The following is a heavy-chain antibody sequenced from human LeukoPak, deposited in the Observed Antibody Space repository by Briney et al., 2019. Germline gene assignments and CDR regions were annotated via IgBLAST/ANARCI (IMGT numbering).Heavy chain of an antibody. CDR2: ISGSGGST. V-gene: IGHV3-23*01. D-gene: IGHD4-17*01. CDR1: GFTFSSHG. CDR3: AKGLRSFDY. Sequence: QTGGSLRLSCAASGFTFSSHGMSWVRQAPGKGLEWVSAISGSGGSTYYADSVKGRFTISRDNSKNTLYLQMNSLRAEDTAVYYCAKGLRSFDYWGQGTLVTISS. J-gene: IGHJ4*02.